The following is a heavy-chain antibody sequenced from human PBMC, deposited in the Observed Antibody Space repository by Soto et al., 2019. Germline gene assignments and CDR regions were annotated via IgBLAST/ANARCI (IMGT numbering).Heavy chain of an antibody. CDR3: ARDQGGYDSDY. J-gene: IGHJ4*02. CDR2: MNPNSGNT. D-gene: IGHD5-12*01. Sequence: ASVKVFCKASGYTFTSYDINWVRQATGQGLEWMGWMNPNSGNTGYAQKFQGRFTMTRNTSISTAYMDQSSLISDDTAVYYCARDQGGYDSDYWGQGTLVTVSS. V-gene: IGHV1-8*01. CDR1: GYTFTSYD.